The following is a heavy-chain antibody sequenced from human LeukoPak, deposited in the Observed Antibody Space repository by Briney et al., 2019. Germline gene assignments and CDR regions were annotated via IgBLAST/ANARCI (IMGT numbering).Heavy chain of an antibody. D-gene: IGHD2-8*01. CDR3: AKDLKAICTNGVCYGMDV. CDR1: GFTFSSYA. V-gene: IGHV3-23*01. Sequence: GGSLRLSCAASGFTFSSYAMSWGRQAPGKGLEWVSAISDSGSSTYYADSVKGRFTISRDNSKNTLYLQMNSLRAEDTALYYCAKDLKAICTNGVCYGMDVWGQGTTVTVSS. J-gene: IGHJ6*02. CDR2: ISDSGSST.